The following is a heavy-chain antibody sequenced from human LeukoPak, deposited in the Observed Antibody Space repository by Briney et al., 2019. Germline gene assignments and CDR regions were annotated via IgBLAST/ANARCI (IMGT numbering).Heavy chain of an antibody. CDR3: ARWVAVTGNDY. J-gene: IGHJ4*02. V-gene: IGHV1-2*02. CDR1: GYSFSDYN. D-gene: IGHD6-19*01. Sequence: ASVKVSCKTSGYSFSDYNMHWVRQAPGQGLEWLGWINPKSGGTNYVQKFQGSVTMTRDTSNSIAYLELSRLRSDDTAVYYCARWVAVTGNDYWGQGTLVTVSS. CDR2: INPKSGGT.